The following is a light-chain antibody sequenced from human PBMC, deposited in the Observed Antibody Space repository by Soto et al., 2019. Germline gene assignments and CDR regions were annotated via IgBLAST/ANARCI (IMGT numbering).Light chain of an antibody. CDR3: SSYSSVTTLWV. CDR1: SSDVGGYNY. CDR2: EVS. J-gene: IGLJ3*02. V-gene: IGLV2-14*01. Sequence: QSALTHPASVSWSPGQSITISCTGTSSDVGGYNYVSWYQQHPGKAPKLIIYEVSNRPSGVSNRFSGSKSGNTSSLTVSGLQAEDEADYYCSSYSSVTTLWVFGGGTKLTVL.